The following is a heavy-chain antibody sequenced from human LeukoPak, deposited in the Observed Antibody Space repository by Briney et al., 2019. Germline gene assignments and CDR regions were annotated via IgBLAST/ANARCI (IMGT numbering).Heavy chain of an antibody. V-gene: IGHV3-53*04. J-gene: IGHJ4*02. D-gene: IGHD6-19*01. CDR1: GSTVSSNY. Sequence: GGSLRLSCAASGSTVSSNYMSWVRQAPGKGLEWVSVIYSGGSTYYADSVKGRFTISRYNSKNTLYLQMNSLRAEDTAVYYCARAPEWLIFDYWGQGTLVTVSS. CDR2: IYSGGST. CDR3: ARAPEWLIFDY.